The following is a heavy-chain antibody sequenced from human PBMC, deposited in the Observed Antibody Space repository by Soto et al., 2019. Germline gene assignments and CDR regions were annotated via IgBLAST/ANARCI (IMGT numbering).Heavy chain of an antibody. CDR2: IYYSGST. CDR3: ARAWLQLYYYGMDV. V-gene: IGHV4-30-4*01. Sequence: PSETLSLTCTVSGGSISSGDYYWSWIRQPPGKGLEWIGYIYYSGSTYYNPSLKSRVTISVDTSKNQFSLKLSSVTAADTAVYYCARAWLQLYYYGMDVWGQGTTVTLSS. D-gene: IGHD5-12*01. J-gene: IGHJ6*02. CDR1: GGSISSGDYY.